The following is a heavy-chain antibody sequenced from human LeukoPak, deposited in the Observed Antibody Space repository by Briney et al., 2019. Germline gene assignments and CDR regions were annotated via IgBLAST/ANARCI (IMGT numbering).Heavy chain of an antibody. D-gene: IGHD6-13*01. CDR1: GGSISSYY. CDR2: MSYSGSA. V-gene: IGHV4-59*08. J-gene: IGHJ5*02. Sequence: SETLSLTCTVSGGSISSYYWSWIRQPPEKGLEWIGYMSYSGSANYNPSLRSRVTISVDMSKNQLSLNLRSATAADTAVYYCARGGLISSRPLPVRFAPWGQGTLVTVSS. CDR3: ARGGLISSRPLPVRFAP.